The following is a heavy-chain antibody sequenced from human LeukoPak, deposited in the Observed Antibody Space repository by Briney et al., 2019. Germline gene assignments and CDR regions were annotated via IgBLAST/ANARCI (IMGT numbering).Heavy chain of an antibody. CDR2: ISSSGSTK. D-gene: IGHD3-3*01. CDR3: ARSDFGTRHFDY. V-gene: IGHV3-11*01. J-gene: IGHJ4*02. Sequence: PGGSLRLSCAASGFTFSDYYMSWIRQAPGKGLEWVSYISSSGSTKYYADSVKGRFTISRDNAKNSLYLQMNSLRAEDTSVYYCARSDFGTRHFDYWGQGTLVTVSS. CDR1: GFTFSDYY.